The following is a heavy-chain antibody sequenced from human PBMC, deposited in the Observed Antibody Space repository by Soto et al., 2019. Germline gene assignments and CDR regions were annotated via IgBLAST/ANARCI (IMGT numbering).Heavy chain of an antibody. CDR2: ISPSSSFL. V-gene: IGHV3-21*06. CDR1: GFSFRSYY. J-gene: IGHJ4*02. Sequence: GGSLRLSCAASGFSFRSYYLNWVRQAPGRGLEWVSSISPSSSFLSYADSVKGRFTISRDNAKSSVHLQMNSLRAEDTAVYFCARVGTDYGSGSPYYSDYWGQGTLVIVSS. D-gene: IGHD3-10*01. CDR3: ARVGTDYGSGSPYYSDY.